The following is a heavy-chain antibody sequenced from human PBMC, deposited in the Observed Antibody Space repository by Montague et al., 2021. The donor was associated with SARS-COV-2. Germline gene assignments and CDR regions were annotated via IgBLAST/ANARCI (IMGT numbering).Heavy chain of an antibody. V-gene: IGHV4-4*09. CDR3: ARMSSTALRGVIKTSGYYALDV. CDR2: IYHSGTT. D-gene: IGHD3-10*01. CDR1: GGSIRRSY. J-gene: IGHJ6*02. Sequence: SETLSLTCSVSGGSIRRSYWTWIRQAPEKGLEWIGYIYHSGTTKYNPALQSRVTISVDTAKNQFSLNLTSVTAADTAVYYCARMSSTALRGVIKTSGYYALDVWGHGTTVRVSS.